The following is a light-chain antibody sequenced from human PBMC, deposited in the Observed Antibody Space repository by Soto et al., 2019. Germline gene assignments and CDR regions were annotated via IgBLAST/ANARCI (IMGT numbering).Light chain of an antibody. V-gene: IGKV3-15*01. Sequence: EIMMTQSPATPSVSPGDTTTLSCRASQRVSHNLAWYQQKPCQAPRLLIYYASTRATDIPARFSGSGSGTEFTLTISSLQSEDFALYYCQQYNNWPPITFGQGTRLEIK. CDR2: YAS. J-gene: IGKJ5*01. CDR1: QRVSHN. CDR3: QQYNNWPPIT.